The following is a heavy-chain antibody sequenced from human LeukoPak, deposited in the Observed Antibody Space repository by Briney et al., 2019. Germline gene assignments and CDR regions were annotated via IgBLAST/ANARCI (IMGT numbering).Heavy chain of an antibody. V-gene: IGHV1-8*01. J-gene: IGHJ5*02. D-gene: IGHD6-19*01. CDR1: GYTFTSYD. CDR3: ARTSSGWYGGSFDP. CDR2: MNPNSGNR. Sequence: ASGKVSCKASGYTFTSYDINWVRQATGQGLEWMGWMNPNSGNRCYAQKFQGRVTMTRNTSISTAYMELIRLRSEDTAVYYCARTSSGWYGGSFDPWGQGTLVTVSS.